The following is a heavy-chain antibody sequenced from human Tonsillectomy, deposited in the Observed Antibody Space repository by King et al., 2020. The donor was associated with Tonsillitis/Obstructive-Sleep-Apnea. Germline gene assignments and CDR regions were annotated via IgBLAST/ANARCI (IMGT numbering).Heavy chain of an antibody. CDR3: AHPSSLRAFDY. CDR2: IYLDDDK. Sequence: LTLKESGPTLVKPTQTLTLTCTFSGFSFTTLGVGVGWIRQPPGKALEWLALIYLDDDKRYSPSLKSRLTLTKDPSKNQVVLTMTNMDPVDTATYFCAHPSSLRAFDYWGQGTLVTVSS. J-gene: IGHJ4*02. CDR1: GFSFTTLGVG. V-gene: IGHV2-5*02.